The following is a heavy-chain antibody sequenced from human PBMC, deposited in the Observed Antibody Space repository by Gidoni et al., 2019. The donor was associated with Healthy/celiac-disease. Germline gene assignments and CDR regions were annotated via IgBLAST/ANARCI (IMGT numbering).Heavy chain of an antibody. CDR3: TTDIYYGSGSGEAFDI. J-gene: IGHJ3*02. V-gene: IGHV3-15*01. D-gene: IGHD3-10*01. CDR2: IKSKTDGGTT. Sequence: EVQLVESGGGLVKPGGSLRLSCAASGFPFSNAWMSWVRQAPGKGLEWVGRIKSKTDGGTTDYAAPVKGRFTISRDDSKNTLYLQMNSLKTEDTAVYYCTTDIYYGSGSGEAFDIWGQGTMVTVSS. CDR1: GFPFSNAW.